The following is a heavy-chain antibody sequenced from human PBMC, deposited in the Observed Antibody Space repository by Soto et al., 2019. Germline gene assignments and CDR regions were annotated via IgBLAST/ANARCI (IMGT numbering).Heavy chain of an antibody. Sequence: QVQLVQSGAEEKKPGASVKVSCKASGYTFTSYAMHWVRQAPGQRLEWMGWINAGNGNTKYSQKFQGRVTITRDTSVSTVYMELSSLRSEDTAVYYCAGTIPYIAAATFDYWGQGTLVAVSS. CDR3: AGTIPYIAAATFDY. CDR2: INAGNGNT. V-gene: IGHV1-3*05. CDR1: GYTFTSYA. J-gene: IGHJ4*02. D-gene: IGHD6-13*01.